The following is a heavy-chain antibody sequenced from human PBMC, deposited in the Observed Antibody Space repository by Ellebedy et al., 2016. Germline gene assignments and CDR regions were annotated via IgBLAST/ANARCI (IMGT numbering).Heavy chain of an antibody. J-gene: IGHJ4*02. V-gene: IGHV3-7*03. CDR1: GFTLSRYW. CDR3: GGGSGYLADY. Sequence: GESLKISCAASGFTLSRYWMSWVRQAPGKGLEWVANIKQDGSEKKYVDSVKGRFTISRDNAKNSLYLQMNSLRAEDTAVYYCGGGSGYLADYWGQGTLVTVSS. D-gene: IGHD3-22*01. CDR2: IKQDGSEK.